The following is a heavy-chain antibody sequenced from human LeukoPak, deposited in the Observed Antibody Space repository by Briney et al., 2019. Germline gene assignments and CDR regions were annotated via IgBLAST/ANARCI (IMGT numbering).Heavy chain of an antibody. CDR3: ATDYGANPRGGAFDI. D-gene: IGHD4-23*01. J-gene: IGHJ3*02. Sequence: ASVKVSCKVSGYTLTELSMHWVRQAPGKGLEWMGGFDPEDGETIYAQKFQGRVTMTEDTSTDTAYMELSSLRSEGTAVYYCATDYGANPRGGAFDIWGQGTMVTVFS. V-gene: IGHV1-24*01. CDR1: GYTLTELS. CDR2: FDPEDGET.